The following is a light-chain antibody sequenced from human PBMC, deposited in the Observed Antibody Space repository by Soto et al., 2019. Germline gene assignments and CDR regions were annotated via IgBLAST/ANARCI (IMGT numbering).Light chain of an antibody. V-gene: IGKV3-20*01. J-gene: IGKJ1*01. Sequence: EIVLTQSPGTLSLSPGERATLSCRASQSVSSSYLAWYQQKPGHAPRLLIYGASSSATGIPGRFSGSGSGTDFTLTISRLEPEDFAVYYCQQYSRSPWTFGQGTKVEIK. CDR2: GAS. CDR1: QSVSSSY. CDR3: QQYSRSPWT.